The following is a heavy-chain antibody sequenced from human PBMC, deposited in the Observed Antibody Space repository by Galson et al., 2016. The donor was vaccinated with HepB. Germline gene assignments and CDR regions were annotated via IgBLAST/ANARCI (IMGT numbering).Heavy chain of an antibody. J-gene: IGHJ6*04. CDR3: ARPTAHYCYGMDV. CDR1: GFTGFTVSSNY. Sequence: SLRLSCAASGFTGFTVSSNYMSWVRQAPGKGLEWVSVIYSGGSTYYADSVKGRFTISRDNSKNTLYLQMNSLRAEDTAVYYCARPTAHYCYGMDVWGKGTTVTVSS. CDR2: IYSGGST. D-gene: IGHD4-11*01. V-gene: IGHV3-66*04.